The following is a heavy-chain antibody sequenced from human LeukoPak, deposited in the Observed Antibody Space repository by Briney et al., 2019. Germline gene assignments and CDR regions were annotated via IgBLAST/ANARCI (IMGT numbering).Heavy chain of an antibody. Sequence: PSETLSLTCAVCGGSFSGYYWSWIRQPPGKGLEWIGEINHSGSTNYNPSPKSRVTISVDTSKNQFSLKLSSVTAADTAVYYRLAAAGTGVQDYWGQGTLVTVSS. J-gene: IGHJ4*02. CDR3: LAAAGTGVQDY. D-gene: IGHD6-13*01. CDR1: GGSFSGYY. V-gene: IGHV4-34*01. CDR2: INHSGST.